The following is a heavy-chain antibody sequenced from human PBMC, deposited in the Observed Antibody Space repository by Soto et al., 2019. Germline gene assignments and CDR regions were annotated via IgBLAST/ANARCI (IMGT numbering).Heavy chain of an antibody. CDR1: GFTFSSYW. CDR2: MNEDGGTT. CDR3: ASDLSGRADV. Sequence: GGSLRISCAASGFTFSSYWMHWVRQAPGKGLAWVSRMNEDGGTTDYADSVKGRFTISRDNAKNTLYLQMNSLRVEDTAVYYCASDLSGRADVWGQGTTVTVS. D-gene: IGHD3-10*01. J-gene: IGHJ6*02. V-gene: IGHV3-74*01.